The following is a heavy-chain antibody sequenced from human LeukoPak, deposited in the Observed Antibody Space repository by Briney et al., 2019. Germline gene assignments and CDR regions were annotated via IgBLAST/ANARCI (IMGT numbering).Heavy chain of an antibody. Sequence: SETLSLTCTVSGGSISTYYWSWVRQPPGKGLVWIGYISYSGNTNYNPSLKSRVTISMHTSKNQLSLKLNSVTAADTAVYYCASSGQCTNGLCRDVGYMDVWGKGTTVTVSS. CDR1: GGSISTYY. J-gene: IGHJ6*03. V-gene: IGHV4-59*01. CDR2: ISYSGNT. CDR3: ASSGQCTNGLCRDVGYMDV. D-gene: IGHD2-8*01.